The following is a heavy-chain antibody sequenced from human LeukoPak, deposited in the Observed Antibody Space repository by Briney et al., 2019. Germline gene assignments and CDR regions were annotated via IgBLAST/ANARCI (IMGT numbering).Heavy chain of an antibody. CDR3: ARELWFGELFFDY. J-gene: IGHJ4*02. Sequence: GKSLRLSCAASGFTFNDYTIHWVRQAPGKGLEWVAVISYDGSNKYYADSVKGRFTISRDTSKNTLYLQMNSLRAEDTAIYFCARELWFGELFFDYWSQGTLVTVSS. CDR2: ISYDGSNK. CDR1: GFTFNDYT. D-gene: IGHD3-10*01. V-gene: IGHV3-30*04.